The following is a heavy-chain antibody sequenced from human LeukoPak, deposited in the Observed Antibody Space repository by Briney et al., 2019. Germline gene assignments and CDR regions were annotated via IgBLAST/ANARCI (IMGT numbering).Heavy chain of an antibody. CDR1: GGSISSSSYY. CDR3: ARARIMITFGGVIVIGPSDY. V-gene: IGHV4-39*01. D-gene: IGHD3-16*02. J-gene: IGHJ4*02. CDR2: IYYSGST. Sequence: SETLSLTCTVSGGSISSSSYYWGWIRQPPGKGLEWIGSIYYSGSTYYNPSLKSRVTISVDTSKNQFSLKLSSVTAADTAVYYCARARIMITFGGVIVIGPSDYWGQGTLVTVSS.